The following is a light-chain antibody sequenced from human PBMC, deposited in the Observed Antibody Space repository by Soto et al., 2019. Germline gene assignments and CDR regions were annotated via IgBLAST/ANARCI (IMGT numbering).Light chain of an antibody. CDR2: EVS. CDR1: SSDVGGYNF. Sequence: QPVLTQTASVSGSPGQSITISCTGSSSDVGGYNFVSWYQQHPGKAPKLIIHEVSNRPSGVSNRFSGSKSGNTASLTISGLQAEDEAVYYCCSHSTSVTWMFGGGTKVTVL. J-gene: IGLJ3*02. CDR3: CSHSTSVTWM. V-gene: IGLV2-14*03.